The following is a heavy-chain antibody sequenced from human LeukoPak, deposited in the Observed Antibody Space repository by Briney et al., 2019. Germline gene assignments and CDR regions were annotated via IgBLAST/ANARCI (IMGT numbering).Heavy chain of an antibody. CDR2: IYYSGST. Sequence: SETLSLTCTVSGVSISSYYWSWIRQPPGKGLEWIGYIYYSGSTKYNPSLKSRVTISVDASKTQFSLKLNSVTAADTAVYYCARGSRELYYFDYWGQGTLVTVS. V-gene: IGHV4-59*01. CDR3: ARGSRELYYFDY. D-gene: IGHD1-7*01. J-gene: IGHJ4*02. CDR1: GVSISSYY.